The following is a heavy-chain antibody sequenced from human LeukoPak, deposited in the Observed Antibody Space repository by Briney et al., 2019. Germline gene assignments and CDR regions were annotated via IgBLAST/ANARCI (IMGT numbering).Heavy chain of an antibody. D-gene: IGHD3-9*01. CDR3: ARVPHLYDILTGYYLDY. J-gene: IGHJ4*02. CDR2: MNPNSGNT. V-gene: IGHV1-8*01. CDR1: GYTFTSYD. Sequence: ASVKVSCKASGYTFTSYDINWVGQATGQGLEWMGWMNPNSGNTGYAQKLQGRVTMTTDTSTSTAYMELRSLRSDDTAVYYCARVPHLYDILTGYYLDYWGQGTLVTVSS.